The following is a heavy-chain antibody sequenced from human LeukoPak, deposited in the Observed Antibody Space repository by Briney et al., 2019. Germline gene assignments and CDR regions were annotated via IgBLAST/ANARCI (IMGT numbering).Heavy chain of an antibody. Sequence: PSETLSLTCTVSGGSISSYYWSWIRQPAGKGLEWIARIYTSGSTNYNPSLKSRVTMSVDTSKNQFSLKLSSVTAADTAVYYCARGVDVGSWDDYYYMDVWGKGTTVTVSS. CDR1: GGSISSYY. D-gene: IGHD6-13*01. CDR2: IYTSGST. V-gene: IGHV4-4*07. CDR3: ARGVDVGSWDDYYYMDV. J-gene: IGHJ6*03.